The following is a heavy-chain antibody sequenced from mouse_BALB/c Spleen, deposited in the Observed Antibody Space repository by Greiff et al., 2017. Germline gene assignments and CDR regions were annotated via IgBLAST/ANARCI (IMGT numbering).Heavy chain of an antibody. D-gene: IGHD1-1*01. CDR2: ISSGSSTI. CDR3: ARSEYYGSSYYFEY. Sequence: EVQRVESGGGLVQPGGSRKLSCAASGFTFSSFGMHWVRQAPEKGLEWVAYISSGSSTIYYADTVKGRFTISRDNPKNTLFLQMTSLRSEDTAMYYCARSEYYGSSYYFEYWGQGTTVTVSS. CDR1: GFTFSSFG. J-gene: IGHJ2*01. V-gene: IGHV5-17*02.